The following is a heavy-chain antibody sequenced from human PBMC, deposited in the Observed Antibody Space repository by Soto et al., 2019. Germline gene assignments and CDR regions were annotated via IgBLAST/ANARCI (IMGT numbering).Heavy chain of an antibody. CDR3: ARGVTAGVDY. Sequence: GASVKVSCKXSGYSFTGLDINWVRQTTGQGLEWMGWMQPSSGRTGYAQKFQGRVTMTRDTSINTAYMELSSLTSDDTAFYYCARGVTAGVDYWGQGTLVTLSS. V-gene: IGHV1-8*01. J-gene: IGHJ4*02. CDR1: GYSFTGLD. CDR2: MQPSSGRT. D-gene: IGHD1-26*01.